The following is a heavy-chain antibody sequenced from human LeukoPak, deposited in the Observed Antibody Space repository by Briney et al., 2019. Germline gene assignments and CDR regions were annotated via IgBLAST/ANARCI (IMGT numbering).Heavy chain of an antibody. CDR3: ARSRKNDCTSTSCYTDY. Sequence: SETLSLTCTVSGGSISSSNYYWGWIRQPPGKGLEWIGSIYYSGSTYYNPSLKSRVTISVDTSKNQFSLKLNSLTAADTAVYYCARSRKNDCTSTSCYTDYWGQGTLVTVSS. CDR2: IYYSGST. J-gene: IGHJ4*02. CDR1: GGSISSSNYY. V-gene: IGHV4-39*01. D-gene: IGHD2-2*02.